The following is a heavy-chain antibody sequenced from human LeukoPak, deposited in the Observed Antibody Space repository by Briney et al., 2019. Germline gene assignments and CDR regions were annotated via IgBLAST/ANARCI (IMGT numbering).Heavy chain of an antibody. Sequence: ASVKVSCKASGGTFSSYGISWVRQAPGQGLEWMGGIIPIFGTANYAQKFQGRVTITADESTSTVYMELSSLRSEDTAVYYCASARGYYDSSGYFIWGQGTLVTVSS. D-gene: IGHD3-22*01. CDR2: IIPIFGTA. J-gene: IGHJ4*02. V-gene: IGHV1-69*13. CDR1: GGTFSSYG. CDR3: ASARGYYDSSGYFI.